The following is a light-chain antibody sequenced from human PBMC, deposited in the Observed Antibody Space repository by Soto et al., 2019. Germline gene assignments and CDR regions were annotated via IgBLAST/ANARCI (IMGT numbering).Light chain of an antibody. V-gene: IGKV4-1*01. CDR3: QQYHRMPST. Sequence: DIVMTQSPDSLPVSLGERATINCKSSQSVLHSSDNKNYLAWYQQKPGQPPKLLIYWASTRESGVSDRFSGSGSGTDFPLTISSLQAEDVAVYYCQQYHRMPSTFGQGTILEIK. J-gene: IGKJ2*01. CDR2: WAS. CDR1: QSVLHSSDNKNY.